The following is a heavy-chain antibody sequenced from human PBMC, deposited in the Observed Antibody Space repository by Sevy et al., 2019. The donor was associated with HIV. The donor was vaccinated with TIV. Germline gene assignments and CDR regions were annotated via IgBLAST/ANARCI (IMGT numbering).Heavy chain of an antibody. CDR3: AREMVQGVRSYYYGMDV. V-gene: IGHV4-59*01. CDR2: IYYSGST. Sequence: SETLSLTCTVSGGSISSYYWSWIRQPPGKGLEWIGYIYYSGSTNYNPSLKSRVTISVDTSKNQFSLKLCSVTAADTAVYYCAREMVQGVRSYYYGMDVWGQGTTVTVSS. D-gene: IGHD3-10*01. J-gene: IGHJ6*02. CDR1: GGSISSYY.